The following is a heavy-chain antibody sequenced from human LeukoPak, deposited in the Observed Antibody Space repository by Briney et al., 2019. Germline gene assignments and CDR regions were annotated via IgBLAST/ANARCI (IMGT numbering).Heavy chain of an antibody. J-gene: IGHJ4*02. CDR1: GFTFSSYW. D-gene: IGHD3-3*01. Sequence: QPGGSLRLSCAASGFTFSSYWMHWVRQAPGKGLVWVSRINSDGSSTSYADSVKGRFTISRDNAKNTLYLQMNSLRAEDTAVYYCASNDFWSGYYEIWSQGTLVTVSS. CDR3: ASNDFWSGYYEI. CDR2: INSDGSST. V-gene: IGHV3-74*01.